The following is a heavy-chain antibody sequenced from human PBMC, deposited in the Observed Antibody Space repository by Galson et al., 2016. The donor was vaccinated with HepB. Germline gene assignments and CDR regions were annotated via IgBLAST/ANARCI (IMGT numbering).Heavy chain of an antibody. CDR3: ARKLFYYDSSDFGWLDP. V-gene: IGHV3-7*04. J-gene: IGHJ5*02. CDR2: IKQDGSEQ. D-gene: IGHD3-22*01. CDR1: GFTFSRYW. Sequence: FLSLSCAASGFTFSRYWMSWVRQAPGKRLECVANIKQDGSEQNYVDSVKGRFTISRDNAKKSLYLQMNSLSAEDTAVYYCARKLFYYDSSDFGWLDPWGQGTLVTVAS.